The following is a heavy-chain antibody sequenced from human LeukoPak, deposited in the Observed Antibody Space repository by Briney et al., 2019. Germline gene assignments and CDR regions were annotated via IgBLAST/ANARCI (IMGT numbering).Heavy chain of an antibody. D-gene: IGHD6-19*01. Sequence: ASVKVSCKASGGTFSSYAISWVRQAPGQGLEWMGGIIPIFGTANYAQKFQGRVTITADESTSTAYMELSSLRSEDTAVYYCAREAAVAGGTYAFDIWGQGTMVTVSS. CDR2: IIPIFGTA. V-gene: IGHV1-69*13. CDR1: GGTFSSYA. CDR3: AREAAVAGGTYAFDI. J-gene: IGHJ3*02.